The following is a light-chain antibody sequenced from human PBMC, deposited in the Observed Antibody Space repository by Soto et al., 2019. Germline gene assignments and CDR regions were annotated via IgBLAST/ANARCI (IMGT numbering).Light chain of an antibody. CDR2: GAS. CDR3: QQLNSHPRT. Sequence: DIQLTQSPFFLSASVGDRVTISCRASQAIYSYLAWYQQKPGKAPKLLIFGASKLQSGVPSRFSGSGSGTEFTLTISSLQPEDFAPYYCQQLNSHPRTFGQGTKLEIK. V-gene: IGKV1-9*01. J-gene: IGKJ2*01. CDR1: QAIYSY.